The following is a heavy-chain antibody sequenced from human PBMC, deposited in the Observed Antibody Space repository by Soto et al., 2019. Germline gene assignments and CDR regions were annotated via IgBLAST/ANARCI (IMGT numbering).Heavy chain of an antibody. CDR3: AKDKQRNYGFWSGSSCFQH. Sequence: GGSLRLSCAASGFTFSSYGMHWVRQAPGKGLEWVAVISYDGSNKYYADSVKGRFTISRDNSKNTLYLQMNSLRAEDTAVYYCAKDKQRNYGFWSGSSCFQHWGQGTLVTVSS. CDR1: GFTFSSYG. J-gene: IGHJ1*01. D-gene: IGHD3-3*01. V-gene: IGHV3-30*18. CDR2: ISYDGSNK.